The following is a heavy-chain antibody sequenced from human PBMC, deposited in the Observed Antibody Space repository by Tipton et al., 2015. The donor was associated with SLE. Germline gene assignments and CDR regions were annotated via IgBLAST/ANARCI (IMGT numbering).Heavy chain of an antibody. V-gene: IGHV3-11*04. CDR1: GFTFSDYY. J-gene: IGHJ5*02. CDR3: ARHDTGSVRFDL. D-gene: IGHD1-14*01. CDR2: VSSGDGTT. Sequence: GSLRLSCAASGFTFSDYYMDWIRQAPGTGLEWVSCVSSGDGTTYYADSVKGRFTISRDNAKNSVYLQMNSLRAEDTAVYYCARHDTGSVRFDLWGQGTLVTVSS.